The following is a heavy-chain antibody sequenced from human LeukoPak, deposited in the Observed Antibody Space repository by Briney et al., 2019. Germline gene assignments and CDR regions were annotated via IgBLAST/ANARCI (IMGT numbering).Heavy chain of an antibody. CDR2: ISGSGGST. D-gene: IGHD3-22*01. CDR3: ARDVVSYYYDSSGLAY. J-gene: IGHJ4*02. CDR1: GFTFSSYA. Sequence: GGSLGLSCAASGFTFSSYAMSWVRQAPGKGLEWVSAISGSGGSTYYADSVKGRFTISRDNAKNSLYLQMNSLRAEDTAVYYCARDVVSYYYDSSGLAYWGQGTLVTVSS. V-gene: IGHV3-23*01.